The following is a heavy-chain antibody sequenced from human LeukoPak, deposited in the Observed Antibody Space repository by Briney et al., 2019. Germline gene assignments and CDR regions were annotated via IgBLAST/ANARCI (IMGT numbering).Heavy chain of an antibody. V-gene: IGHV4-59*01. Sequence: PSETLSLTCTVSGGSISGNFWSWIRQPPGKGLEWIGYIYSSGSTSYNLSLKSRVTISLDTSKHQLSLKLTSVTAADTAVYYCARVTTIFGVDMYYFDYWGQGTLVTVSS. CDR2: IYSSGST. J-gene: IGHJ4*02. CDR1: GGSISGNF. CDR3: ARVTTIFGVDMYYFDY. D-gene: IGHD3-3*01.